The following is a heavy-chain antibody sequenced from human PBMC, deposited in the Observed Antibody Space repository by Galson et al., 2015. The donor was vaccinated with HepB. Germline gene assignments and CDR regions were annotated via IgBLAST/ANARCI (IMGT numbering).Heavy chain of an antibody. CDR1: GFTFSSHW. J-gene: IGHJ4*02. Sequence: SLRLSCAASGFTFSSHWMSWVRQAPGKGLEWVANIKQDGSEKYYVDSVKGRFTISRDNAKNSLYLQMNSLRAEDTAVYYCARDPRTLSQDIVVVVAAYFDYWGQGTLVTVSS. D-gene: IGHD2-15*01. CDR3: ARDPRTLSQDIVVVVAAYFDY. V-gene: IGHV3-7*01. CDR2: IKQDGSEK.